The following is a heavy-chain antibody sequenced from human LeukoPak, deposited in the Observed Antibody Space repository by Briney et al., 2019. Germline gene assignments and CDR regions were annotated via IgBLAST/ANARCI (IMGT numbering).Heavy chain of an antibody. CDR1: GMPLNFYV. V-gene: IGHV3-43*02. D-gene: IGHD5-24*01. J-gene: IGHJ4*02. Sequence: GGSLRLSCAGSGMPLNFYVVSWVRQAPGKGLEGVSTITGSAGSPYYADSVEGRFTISRDNSKNSLYLQMNSLKTEDSAYYYCVKDKSGDGYNNYFDYWGQGTLVTVSS. CDR3: VKDKSGDGYNNYFDY. CDR2: ITGSAGSP.